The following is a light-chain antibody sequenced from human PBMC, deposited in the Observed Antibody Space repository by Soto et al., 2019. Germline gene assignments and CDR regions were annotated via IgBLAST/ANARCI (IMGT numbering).Light chain of an antibody. CDR1: LTVNNN. CDR2: GAS. V-gene: IGKV3-15*01. J-gene: IGKJ2*01. Sequence: EIIVRQSPATLSVSPGERATLSCRASLTVNNNVAWYQQKPGQAPRLLIYGASARATGIPARFSGSGSGTAFTLTISSLPSEDFAVYYCEQCNAWPYTFGQGTKLDIK. CDR3: EQCNAWPYT.